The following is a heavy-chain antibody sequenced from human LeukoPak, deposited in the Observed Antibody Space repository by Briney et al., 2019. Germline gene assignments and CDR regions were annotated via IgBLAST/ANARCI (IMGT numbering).Heavy chain of an antibody. Sequence: GASVKVSCKASGYTFANYAMHWVRQAPGQRLEWMGWINAGNGNTKYSQKFQGRVTITRDTSASTAYMELSSLRSEDTAVYYCAWGTAMVYGDSGFDYWGQGTLVTVSS. J-gene: IGHJ4*02. CDR2: INAGNGNT. CDR3: AWGTAMVYGDSGFDY. V-gene: IGHV1-3*01. D-gene: IGHD5-18*01. CDR1: GYTFANYA.